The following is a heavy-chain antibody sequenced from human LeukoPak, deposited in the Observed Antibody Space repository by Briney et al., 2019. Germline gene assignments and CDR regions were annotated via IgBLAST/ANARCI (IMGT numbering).Heavy chain of an antibody. CDR3: AKAGGQIGVVPAEFDY. CDR2: ISGSGGST. V-gene: IGHV3-23*01. J-gene: IGHJ4*02. Sequence: GGSLRLSCAASGFTFSSYAMSWVRQAPGKGLEWVSAISGSGGSTYYADSVKGRFTISRDNSKNTLYLQMNRLRAEDTAVYYCAKAGGQIGVVPAEFDYRGPGNPVTVSS. D-gene: IGHD2-2*01. CDR1: GFTFSSYA.